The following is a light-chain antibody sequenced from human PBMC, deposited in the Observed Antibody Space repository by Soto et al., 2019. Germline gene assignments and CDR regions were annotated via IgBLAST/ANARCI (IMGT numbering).Light chain of an antibody. J-gene: IGKJ1*01. CDR1: QAISSW. V-gene: IGKV1-5*01. CDR3: QQYDNYTWT. CDR2: DAS. Sequence: DIQMTQSPSTLSAFVGDRGTITCRASQAISSWLAWYQQKRGKAPNLXIYDASSLKSGVPSRFSGSGAGTEFTLTITSLQPDDFKTYYCQQYDNYTWTFGQGTKVDIK.